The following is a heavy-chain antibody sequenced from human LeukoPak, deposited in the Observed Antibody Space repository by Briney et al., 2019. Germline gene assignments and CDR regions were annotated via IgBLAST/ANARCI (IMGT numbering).Heavy chain of an antibody. CDR1: GYSFTTYW. V-gene: IGHV5-51*01. CDR2: TYRGDSDT. J-gene: IGHJ4*02. Sequence: GESLQISCKGSGYSFTTYWIGWVRQLPGKGLEWMGITYRGDSDTRYSPPFQGQVTISVDKSISTAYLQWSSLKASGTAMYYCARSPDTVYFDYWGQGTLVTVSS. D-gene: IGHD5-18*01. CDR3: ARSPDTVYFDY.